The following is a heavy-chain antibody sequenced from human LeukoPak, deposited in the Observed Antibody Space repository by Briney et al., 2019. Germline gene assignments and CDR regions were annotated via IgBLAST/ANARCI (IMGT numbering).Heavy chain of an antibody. CDR1: GGSISSSNW. J-gene: IGHJ3*02. V-gene: IGHV4-4*02. CDR2: IYHSGST. CDR3: ARGVGAAAGIDAFDI. D-gene: IGHD6-13*01. Sequence: SETLSLTCTVSGGSISSSNWWSWVRQPPGKGLEWIGEIYHSGSTNYNPSLKSRVTISVDKSKNQFSLKLSSVTAADTAVYYCARGVGAAAGIDAFDIWGQGTMVTVSS.